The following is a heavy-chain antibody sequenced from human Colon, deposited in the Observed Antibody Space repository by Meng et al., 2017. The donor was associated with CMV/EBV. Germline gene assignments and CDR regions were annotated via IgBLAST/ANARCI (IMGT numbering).Heavy chain of an antibody. Sequence: SCEASGFSYTDSWMSWVRQAPGKGLEWVGRIQKIRDGGTTDFAAPVKGRFTMSRDDSENTLYLQMNSLRSEDTAVYFCIREWYGELSWGQGTLVTVSS. CDR1: GFSYTDSW. D-gene: IGHD3-10*01. CDR2: IQKIRDGGTT. V-gene: IGHV3-15*01. J-gene: IGHJ5*02. CDR3: IREWYGELS.